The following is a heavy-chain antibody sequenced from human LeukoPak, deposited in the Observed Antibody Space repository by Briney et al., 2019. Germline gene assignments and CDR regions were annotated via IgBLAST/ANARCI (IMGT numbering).Heavy chain of an antibody. J-gene: IGHJ4*02. D-gene: IGHD6-19*01. Sequence: GASVKVSCKASGGTFSSYAISWVRQAPGQGLEWMGGIIPIFGTANYAQKFQGRVTITADESTSTAYMELSSLRSEDTAVYCCARDPSSGLYYFDYWGQGTLVTVSS. CDR2: IIPIFGTA. CDR1: GGTFSSYA. CDR3: ARDPSSGLYYFDY. V-gene: IGHV1-69*01.